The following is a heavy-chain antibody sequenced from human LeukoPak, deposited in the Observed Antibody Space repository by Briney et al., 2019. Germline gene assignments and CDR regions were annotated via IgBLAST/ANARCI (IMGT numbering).Heavy chain of an antibody. J-gene: IGHJ4*02. CDR2: IYYSGST. Sequence: SETLSLTCTVSGGSISSSSYYWGWIRQPPGKGLEWIGSIYYSGSTYYNPSLKSRVTISVDTSKNQFSLKLSSVTAADTAVYYCARAMVRGVQRTIDYWGQGTLVTVSS. CDR1: GGSISSSSYY. CDR3: ARAMVRGVQRTIDY. D-gene: IGHD3-10*01. V-gene: IGHV4-39*01.